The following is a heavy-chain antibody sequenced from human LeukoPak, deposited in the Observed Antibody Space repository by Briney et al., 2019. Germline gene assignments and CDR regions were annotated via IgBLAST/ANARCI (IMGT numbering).Heavy chain of an antibody. J-gene: IGHJ3*02. V-gene: IGHV4-59*08. CDR3: ARLSPGPHRSSQDAFDI. CDR1: GGSISSYH. CDR2: IYYSRST. Sequence: PSETLSLTCTVSGGSISSYHWSWIRQPPGKGLEWIWYIYYSRSTNYNPSLKSRVTISVDTSKNQFSLKLSSVTAADTAVYYCARLSPGPHRSSQDAFDIWGQGTMVTVSS. D-gene: IGHD6-13*01.